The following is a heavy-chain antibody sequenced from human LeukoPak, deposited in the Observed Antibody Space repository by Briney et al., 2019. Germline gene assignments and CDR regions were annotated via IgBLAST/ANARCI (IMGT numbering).Heavy chain of an antibody. CDR2: VSGSGRST. CDR3: AREIAARQYFDY. D-gene: IGHD6-6*01. J-gene: IGHJ4*02. Sequence: GGSLRLSCAASGFTFSSYAMSWVRQAPGKGLEWVSAVSGSGRSTYYADSVKGRFTISRDNSKNTLYLQMNSLRAEDTAMYYCAREIAARQYFDYWGQGTLVTVSS. CDR1: GFTFSSYA. V-gene: IGHV3-23*01.